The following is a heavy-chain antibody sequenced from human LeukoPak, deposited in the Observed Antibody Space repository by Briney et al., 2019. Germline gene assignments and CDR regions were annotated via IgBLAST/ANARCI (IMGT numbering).Heavy chain of an antibody. CDR2: ISAYNGNT. J-gene: IGHJ3*02. CDR1: GYTFTSYG. CDR3: ARWEGLTVDAFDI. V-gene: IGHV1-18*01. D-gene: IGHD7-27*01. Sequence: GASVKVSCKASGYTFTSYGISWVRQGPGQGLERMGWISAYNGNTNYAQKLQGRVPMTTDTSTSTAYMELRSLRSDDTAVYYCARWEGLTVDAFDIWGQGTMVTVSS.